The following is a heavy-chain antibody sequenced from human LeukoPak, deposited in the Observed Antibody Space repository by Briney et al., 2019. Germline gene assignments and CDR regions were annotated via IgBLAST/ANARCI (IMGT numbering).Heavy chain of an antibody. Sequence: SSETLSLTCTVSGGSISRYYWSWIRQPPGKGLEWIGYIYYSGSTNYNPSLKSRVTISVDTSKNQFSLKLSSVTAADTAVYYCARGCTYGSYHWYFDLWGRGTLVTVSS. J-gene: IGHJ2*01. D-gene: IGHD1-26*01. CDR3: ARGCTYGSYHWYFDL. V-gene: IGHV4-59*01. CDR1: GGSISRYY. CDR2: IYYSGST.